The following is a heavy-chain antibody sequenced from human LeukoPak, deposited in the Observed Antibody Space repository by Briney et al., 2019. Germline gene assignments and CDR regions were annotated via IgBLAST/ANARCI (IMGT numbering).Heavy chain of an antibody. J-gene: IGHJ6*03. CDR2: INSDGSST. CDR3: ARDKTIDFYYSYTDV. V-gene: IGHV3-74*01. CDR1: GFTFSSYW. Sequence: GGSLRLSCAASGFTFSSYWMHWVRQAPGKGLVWVSRINSDGSSTSYADSVKGRFTISRDNAKNSLYLQMNSLRAEDTALYYCARDKTIDFYYSYTDVWGKGTTVTVSS. D-gene: IGHD2/OR15-2a*01.